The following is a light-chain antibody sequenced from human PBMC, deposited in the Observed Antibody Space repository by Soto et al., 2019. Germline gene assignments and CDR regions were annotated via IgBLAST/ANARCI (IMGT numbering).Light chain of an antibody. J-gene: IGKJ4*01. CDR3: QQYYDWPIT. V-gene: IGKV3-15*01. Sequence: EIELTQSPATLSVSPGERATLFCRASQGISSLLAWYQQKPGQAPRLLIYAASTRAAGIAARFSGSGSGTDFTLTISSLQSEDFAIYYCQQYYDWPITFGGGTKVDIK. CDR1: QGISSL. CDR2: AAS.